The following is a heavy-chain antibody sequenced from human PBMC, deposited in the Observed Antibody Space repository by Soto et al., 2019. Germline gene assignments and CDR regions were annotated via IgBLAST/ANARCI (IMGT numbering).Heavy chain of an antibody. D-gene: IGHD3-10*01. CDR1: GFTFSSYG. J-gene: IGHJ6*02. CDR3: AKEGYYYGSGIRKGPYYYYGMDV. V-gene: IGHV3-30*18. Sequence: GGSLRLSCAASGFTFSSYGMHWVRQAPGKGLEWVAVISYDGSNKYYADSVKGRFTISRDNSKNTLYLQMNSLRAEDTAVYYCAKEGYYYGSGIRKGPYYYYGMDVWGQGTTVTVSS. CDR2: ISYDGSNK.